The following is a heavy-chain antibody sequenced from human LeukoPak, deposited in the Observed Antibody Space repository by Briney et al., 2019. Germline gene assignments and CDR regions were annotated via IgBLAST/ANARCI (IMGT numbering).Heavy chain of an antibody. CDR2: ISATGGST. CDR1: GFTFSSYA. J-gene: IGHJ4*02. CDR3: ANRPLDY. V-gene: IGHV3-23*01. Sequence: GGSLRLSCAASGFTFSSYAMSWVRQAPGKGLEWVSAISATGGSTYYADSVKGRFTISRDNSKNTLYLQINTLRAEDTAVYYCANRPLDYWGQGTLVTVSS.